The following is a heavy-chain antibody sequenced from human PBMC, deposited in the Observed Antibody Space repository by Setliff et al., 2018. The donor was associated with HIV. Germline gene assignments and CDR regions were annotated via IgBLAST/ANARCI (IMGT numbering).Heavy chain of an antibody. V-gene: IGHV5-51*01. Sequence: GESLKISCKGSGYSFPSHWIGWVRQMPGKGLEWMGIIYPGDSDTRYSPSFQGQVPISADKSFSTAALQWSSLKASETAMYYCARGGVVGGTPFGPNAPPYFDYWGQGTLVTVSS. CDR1: GYSFPSHW. CDR2: IYPGDSDT. D-gene: IGHD2-15*01. J-gene: IGHJ4*02. CDR3: ARGGVVGGTPFGPNAPPYFDY.